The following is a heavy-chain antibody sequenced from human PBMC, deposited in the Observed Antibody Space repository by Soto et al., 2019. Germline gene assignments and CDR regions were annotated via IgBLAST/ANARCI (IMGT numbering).Heavy chain of an antibody. CDR2: SSHSGST. D-gene: IGHD1-1*01. Sequence: SETLSLTCSVSCADINSGGFTWTWIRQQAGKGLEWLGYSSHSGSTDYNPSLKSRLSISGDTSKNQFSMKVGSVTAADSPVYFCARSSLYVIDVWGQGITVTVSS. V-gene: IGHV4-30-2*05. CDR3: ARSSLYVIDV. CDR1: CADINSGGFT. J-gene: IGHJ6*02.